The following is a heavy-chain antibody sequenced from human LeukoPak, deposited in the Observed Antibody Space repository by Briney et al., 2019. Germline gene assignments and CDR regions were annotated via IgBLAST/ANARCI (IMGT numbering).Heavy chain of an antibody. CDR2: MSPSGTT. J-gene: IGHJ4*02. CDR3: ARGQDDRSGAFDY. D-gene: IGHD3-22*01. CDR1: GDSVSSGSYY. V-gene: IGHV4-61*01. Sequence: SGTLSLTCTVSGDSVSSGSYYLSWIRQPPGKGLDWIAYMSPSGTTNYNPSLKSRVTTSVDTSRTQFSLRLSSVTAADTAVYYCARGQDDRSGAFDYWGQGTLVTVSS.